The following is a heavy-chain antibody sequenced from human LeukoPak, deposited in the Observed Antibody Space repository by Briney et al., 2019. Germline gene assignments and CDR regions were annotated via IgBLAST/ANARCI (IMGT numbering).Heavy chain of an antibody. D-gene: IGHD1-7*01. CDR3: ARLPLNYPRASPLGY. V-gene: IGHV5-51*01. J-gene: IGHJ4*02. CDR1: GYSFTSYW. CDR2: IYPGDSDT. Sequence: GESLKISCKGSGYSFTSYWIGWVRQMPGKGLEWMGIIYPGDSDTRYSPSFQGQVTISADKSISTAYLQWSSLKASDTAMYYCARLPLNYPRASPLGYWDQGTLVTVSS.